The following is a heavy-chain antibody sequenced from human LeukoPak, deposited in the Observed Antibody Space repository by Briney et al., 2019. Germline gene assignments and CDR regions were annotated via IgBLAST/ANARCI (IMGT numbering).Heavy chain of an antibody. J-gene: IGHJ4*02. V-gene: IGHV3-23*01. CDR3: AKDRYSSGWYEY. CDR2: ISGSGGST. D-gene: IGHD6-19*01. CDR1: GFTFSSYA. Sequence: GGSLRISCAASGFTFSSYAMSWVRQAPGKGLEWVSAISGSGGSTYYADSVKGRFTISRDNSKNTLYLQMNSLRAEDTAVYYCAKDRYSSGWYEYWGQGTLVTVSS.